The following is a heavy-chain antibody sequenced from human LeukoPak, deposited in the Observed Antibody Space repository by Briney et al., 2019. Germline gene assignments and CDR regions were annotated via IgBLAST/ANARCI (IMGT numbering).Heavy chain of an antibody. V-gene: IGHV4-39*07. CDR3: ARGGRSGSYYLVHLWRRYYFDY. D-gene: IGHD1-26*01. Sequence: SETLSLTCTVSGGSIGSGTYYWSWIRQPPGKGLEWIGGINHSGSTHYNPSLKSRVTISVDTSKNQFSLKLSSVTAADTAVYYCARGGRSGSYYLVHLWRRYYFDYCGQGTLVTVSS. CDR2: INHSGST. CDR1: GGSIGSGTYY. J-gene: IGHJ4*02.